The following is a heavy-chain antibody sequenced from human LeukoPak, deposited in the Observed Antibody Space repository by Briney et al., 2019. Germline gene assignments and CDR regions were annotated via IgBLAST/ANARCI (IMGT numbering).Heavy chain of an antibody. J-gene: IGHJ1*01. Sequence: ASVKVSCKASGYTFTGYYMHWVRQAPGQGLEWMGWINPNSGGTNYAQKFQGWVTMTRDTSISTAYTELSRLRSDDTAVYYCAREGYSGYGPGGYFQHWGQGTLVTVSS. V-gene: IGHV1-2*04. CDR2: INPNSGGT. D-gene: IGHD5-12*01. CDR1: GYTFTGYY. CDR3: AREGYSGYGPGGYFQH.